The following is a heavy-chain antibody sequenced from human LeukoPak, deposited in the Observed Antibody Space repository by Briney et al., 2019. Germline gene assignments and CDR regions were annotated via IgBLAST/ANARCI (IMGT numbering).Heavy chain of an antibody. CDR3: AKARGLIGGAFDS. Sequence: YPGGSLRLSCAASGFIFDDYLIHWVRQRPGKGLEWVSLISWDGGVTYHADSVKGRFTISRDNSKNSLYLQMNSLRTEDTALYYCAKARGLIGGAFDSWGQGTMVTVSS. D-gene: IGHD3-22*01. CDR1: GFIFDDYL. V-gene: IGHV3-43*01. CDR2: ISWDGGVT. J-gene: IGHJ3*02.